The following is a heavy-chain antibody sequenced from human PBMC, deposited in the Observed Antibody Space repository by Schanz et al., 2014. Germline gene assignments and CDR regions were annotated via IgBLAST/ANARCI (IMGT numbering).Heavy chain of an antibody. CDR1: GYTFAGHA. V-gene: IGHV1-69*10. CDR2: IIPILDKT. D-gene: IGHD3-9*01. J-gene: IGHJ6*02. Sequence: QVQLVQSGAEVKKPGASVKVSCQASGYTFAGHAVHWVRQAPGQGPEWMGWIIPILDKTNYAQKFQGRVTMTADKSTSTVYMEVSGLRSEDTAVYYCAKVDRTRYYAMDVWGQGTTVTVSS. CDR3: AKVDRTRYYAMDV.